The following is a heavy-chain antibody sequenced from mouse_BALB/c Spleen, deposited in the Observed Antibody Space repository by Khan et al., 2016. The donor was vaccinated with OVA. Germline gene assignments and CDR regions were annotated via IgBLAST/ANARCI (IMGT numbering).Heavy chain of an antibody. CDR3: ARSVHCGGSAWLAY. CDR1: GYTLTSYW. CDR2: IDPSDSYT. V-gene: IGHV1-69*02. Sequence: QVQLQQPGAELVKPGASVKLSCTASGYTLTSYWLHWVKQRPGQGLEWIGEIDPSDSYTNYNQKFKGKAILTLDKSSSTTYMQLSSLTSEDSAVYYCARSVHCGGSAWLAYWGQGTLVTVTA. D-gene: IGHD1-1*02. J-gene: IGHJ3*01.